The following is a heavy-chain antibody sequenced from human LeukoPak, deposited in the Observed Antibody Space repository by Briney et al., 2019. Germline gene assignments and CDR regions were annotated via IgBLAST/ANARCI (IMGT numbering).Heavy chain of an antibody. J-gene: IGHJ5*02. Sequence: SETLSLTCTVSGGSISSSSYYWGWIRQPPGKGLEWIGSIYYSGSTYYNPSLKSRVIISVDTSKNQFSLKLSSVTAADTAVYYCARYTVVAHSFDPWGQGTLVTVSS. CDR3: ARYTVVAHSFDP. CDR2: IYYSGST. CDR1: GGSISSSSYY. V-gene: IGHV4-39*07. D-gene: IGHD2-2*01.